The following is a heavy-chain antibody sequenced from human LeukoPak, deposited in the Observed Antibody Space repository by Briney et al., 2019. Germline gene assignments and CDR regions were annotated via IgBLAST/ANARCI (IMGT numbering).Heavy chain of an antibody. Sequence: NHSETLSLTCTVSGGSISSYYWSWIRQPPGKGLEWIGYIYYSGSTSYNPSLKSRVTMSVDTSKNQFSLKLSSVTAADTAVYYCARCHSSDWYCPFDIWGRGTMVTVSS. CDR1: GGSISSYY. V-gene: IGHV4-59*08. D-gene: IGHD6-19*01. J-gene: IGHJ3*02. CDR3: ARCHSSDWYCPFDI. CDR2: IYYSGST.